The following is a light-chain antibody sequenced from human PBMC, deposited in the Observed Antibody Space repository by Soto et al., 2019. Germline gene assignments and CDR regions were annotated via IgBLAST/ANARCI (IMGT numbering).Light chain of an antibody. CDR1: SSDIGAYNY. J-gene: IGLJ2*01. CDR2: AVS. V-gene: IGLV2-14*01. CDR3: AAWDDHLNGL. Sequence: QSALTQPASVSGSPGQSITISCTGTSSDIGAYNYVSWYQQYPGKAPRLLIYAVSNRPSGVSDRFSGSKSGNTASLTISGLQAEDEAHYFCAAWDDHLNGLFGGGTKLTVL.